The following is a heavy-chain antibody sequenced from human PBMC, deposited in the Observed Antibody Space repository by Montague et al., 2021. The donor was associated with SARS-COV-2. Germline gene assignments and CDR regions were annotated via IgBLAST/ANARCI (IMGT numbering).Heavy chain of an antibody. Sequence: CAISGDSDGIEEPRRRWEKQTPEIQSRQQLVRCYRSKWNYDYAVSVKSRMTISPDTSKNQFSLQLSSVTPEDRAVYYCARDPRYSLSWSFDYWGQGTLVTVSS. D-gene: IGHD6-13*01. CDR2: CYRSKWNY. J-gene: IGHJ4*02. V-gene: IGHV6-1*01. CDR3: ARDPRYSLSWSFDY. CDR1: GDSDGIEEPR.